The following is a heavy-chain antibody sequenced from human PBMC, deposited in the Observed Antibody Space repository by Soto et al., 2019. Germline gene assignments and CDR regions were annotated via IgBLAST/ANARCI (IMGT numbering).Heavy chain of an antibody. CDR1: GGSTSSYY. CDR3: ARRRYSYAFDY. CDR2: IHYSRST. D-gene: IGHD5-18*01. V-gene: IGHV4-59*01. J-gene: IGHJ4*02. Sequence: SETLSLTCIVSGGSTSSYYWSWIRQSPGKGLEWIGTIHYSRSTSYGPSLKSPVTISIDASKKQCSLKLISVNAADTAVYYCARRRYSYAFDYWGQG.